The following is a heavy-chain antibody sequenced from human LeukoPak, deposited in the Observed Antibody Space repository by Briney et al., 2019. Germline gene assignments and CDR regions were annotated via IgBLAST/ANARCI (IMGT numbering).Heavy chain of an antibody. Sequence: PGGSLRLSCAASGFTFSSYSMNWVRQAPGKGLEWVSSISSSSRYIYYADSVKGRFTISRDNAKNSLYLQMNSLRAEDTAVYYCARETCSSTSCYRSDYYYGMDVWGQGTTVTVSS. D-gene: IGHD2-2*01. CDR2: ISSSSRYI. CDR3: ARETCSSTSCYRSDYYYGMDV. J-gene: IGHJ6*02. V-gene: IGHV3-21*01. CDR1: GFTFSSYS.